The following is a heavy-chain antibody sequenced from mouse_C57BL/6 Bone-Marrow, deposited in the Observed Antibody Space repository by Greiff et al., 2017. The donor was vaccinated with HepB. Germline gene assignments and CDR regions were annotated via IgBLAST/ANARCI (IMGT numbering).Heavy chain of an antibody. D-gene: IGHD1-1*01. V-gene: IGHV1-69*01. CDR3: ARYDYGSSFDY. CDR2: IDPSDSYT. CDR1: GYTFTSYW. J-gene: IGHJ2*01. Sequence: VQLQQPGAELVMPGASVKLSCKASGYTFTSYWMHWVKQRPGQGLEWIGEIDPSDSYTNYNQKFKGKSTLTVDKSSSTAYMQLRSLTSEDSAVYYCARYDYGSSFDYWGQGTTLTVSS.